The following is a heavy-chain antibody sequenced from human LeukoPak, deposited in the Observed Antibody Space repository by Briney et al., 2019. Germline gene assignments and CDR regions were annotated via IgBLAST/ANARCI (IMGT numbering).Heavy chain of an antibody. CDR2: ISAYNGNT. Sequence: WASVKVSCKASGYTFTSYGISWVRQAPGQGLEWMGWISAYNGNTNYAQKLQGRVTMTTDKSTSTAYMELSSLRSEDTAVYYCARAYMVRGVTSYYYYMDVWGKGTTVTVSS. CDR1: GYTFTSYG. CDR3: ARAYMVRGVTSYYYYMDV. J-gene: IGHJ6*03. D-gene: IGHD3-10*01. V-gene: IGHV1-18*01.